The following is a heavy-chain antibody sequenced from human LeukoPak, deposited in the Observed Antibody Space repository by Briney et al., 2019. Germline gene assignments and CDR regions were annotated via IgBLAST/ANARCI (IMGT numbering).Heavy chain of an antibody. Sequence: PGGSLRLSCAASGFTFRSYSMNWVRQAPGKGREWVSSISSSSSYIYYADSVKGRFTISRDNAKNSLYLQMNSLRAEDTAVYYCARDAGAAAGTWYYYYYYMDVWGKGTTVTVSS. CDR3: ARDAGAAAGTWYYYYYYMDV. D-gene: IGHD6-13*01. J-gene: IGHJ6*03. CDR2: ISSSSSYI. V-gene: IGHV3-21*01. CDR1: GFTFRSYS.